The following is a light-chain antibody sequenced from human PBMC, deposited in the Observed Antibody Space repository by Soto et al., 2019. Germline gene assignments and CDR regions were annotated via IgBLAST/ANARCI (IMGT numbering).Light chain of an antibody. CDR3: QQRSNWPPVT. J-gene: IGKJ1*01. CDR1: QSVSSY. V-gene: IGKV3-11*01. Sequence: EMVLTQSPATLSLSPGESATRSCRASQSVSSYLAWYQQKPGQAPRLLIYDASNRATGIPARFSGSGSGTDFTLTISSLEPEDFAVYYCQQRSNWPPVTFGQGTKVEIK. CDR2: DAS.